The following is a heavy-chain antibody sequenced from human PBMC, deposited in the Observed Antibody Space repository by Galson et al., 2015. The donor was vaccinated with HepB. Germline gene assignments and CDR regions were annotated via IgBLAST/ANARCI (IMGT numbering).Heavy chain of an antibody. CDR3: ARNAMRGVSSSCYFDY. D-gene: IGHD6-13*01. V-gene: IGHV1-3*01. CDR1: GYTFTSYA. J-gene: IGHJ4*02. Sequence: SVKVSCKASGYTFTSYAMHWVRQAPGQGLEWMGWINAGNGNTKYSQKFQGRVTITRDTSASTAYMELSSLRSEDTAVYYCARNAMRGVSSSCYFDYWGQGTLVTVSS. CDR2: INAGNGNT.